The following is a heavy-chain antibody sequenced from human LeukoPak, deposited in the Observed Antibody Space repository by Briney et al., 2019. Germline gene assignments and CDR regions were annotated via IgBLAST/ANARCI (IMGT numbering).Heavy chain of an antibody. J-gene: IGHJ5*02. Sequence: GGSLRLSCAASGFTFSNYAMTWVRQAPGKGLEWVSSIGDSGASAFYTDSVKGRFTISRDISKSTLYLQMNSLRAEDTAMYYCAKGGIKRFGLVPDWIDPWGRGTLVTVPS. V-gene: IGHV3-23*01. CDR1: GFTFSNYA. CDR2: IGDSGASA. D-gene: IGHD3-9*01. CDR3: AKGGIKRFGLVPDWIDP.